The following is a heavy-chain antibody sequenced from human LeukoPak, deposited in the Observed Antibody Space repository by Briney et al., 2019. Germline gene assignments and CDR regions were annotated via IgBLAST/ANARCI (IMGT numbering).Heavy chain of an antibody. CDR2: IYYSGST. CDR3: ARHVGPGLPVADY. Sequence: SETLSLTCTVSGGSISSYYWSWIRQPPGKGLEWIGYIYYSGSTNYNPSLKSRVTISVDTSKNQFSLKLGSVTAADTAVYYCARHVGPGLPVADYWGQGTLVTVSS. CDR1: GGSISSYY. J-gene: IGHJ4*02. V-gene: IGHV4-59*08. D-gene: IGHD2-15*01.